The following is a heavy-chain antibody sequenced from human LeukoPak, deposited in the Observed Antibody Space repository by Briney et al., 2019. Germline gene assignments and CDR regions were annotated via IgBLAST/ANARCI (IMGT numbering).Heavy chain of an antibody. V-gene: IGHV1-2*02. CDR1: GYTFTDYY. J-gene: IGHJ4*02. Sequence: GASVKVSCKPSGYTFTDYYLHWVRQAPGQGLEWMGWINPNSGGTNYAQKFLGRVTMTRDTSISTAYMELSRLRSDDTALYYCASWGIAVAGTEVDYWGQGTLVTVSS. CDR2: INPNSGGT. D-gene: IGHD6-19*01. CDR3: ASWGIAVAGTEVDY.